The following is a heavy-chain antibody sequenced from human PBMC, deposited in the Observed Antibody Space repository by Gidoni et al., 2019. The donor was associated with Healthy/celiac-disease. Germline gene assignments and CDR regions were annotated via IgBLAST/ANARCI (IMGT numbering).Heavy chain of an antibody. J-gene: IGHJ1*01. CDR3: ARVIVGATGKYFQH. D-gene: IGHD1-26*01. Sequence: QVQLQQWGAGLLKPSETLSLTCAVYGGSFSGYYWSWIRQPPGKGLEWIGEINHSGSTNYNPSLKSRVTISVDTSKNQFSLKLSSVTAADTAVYYCARVIVGATGKYFQHWGQGTLVTVSS. CDR2: INHSGST. CDR1: GGSFSGYY. V-gene: IGHV4-34*01.